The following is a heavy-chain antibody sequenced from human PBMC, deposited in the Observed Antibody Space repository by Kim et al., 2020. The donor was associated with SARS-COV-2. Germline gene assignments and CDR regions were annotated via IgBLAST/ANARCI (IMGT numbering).Heavy chain of an antibody. D-gene: IGHD3-9*01. CDR2: ISWNSGSI. Sequence: GGSLRLSCAASGFTFDDYAMHWVRQAPGKGLEWVSGISWNSGSIGYADSVNGRFTIFRDNSNNSLYLQMNSLRAEYTDLYYCAEDSNYDILTVVLDYWGQGIMVTVSS. J-gene: IGHJ4*02. CDR1: GFTFDDYA. CDR3: AEDSNYDILTVVLDY. V-gene: IGHV3-9*01.